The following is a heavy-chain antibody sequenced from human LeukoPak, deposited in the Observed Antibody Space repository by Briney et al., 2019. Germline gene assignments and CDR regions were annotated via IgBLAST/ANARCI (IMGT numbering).Heavy chain of an antibody. Sequence: SETLPLTCTVSGGSISSYYWSWIRQPPGKGLEWIGYIYYSGSTNYNPSLKSRVTISVDTSKNQFSLKLSSVTAADTAVYYCARDHGSSWYRWFDPWGQGTLVTVSS. CDR3: ARDHGSSWYRWFDP. CDR1: GGSISSYY. CDR2: IYYSGST. D-gene: IGHD6-13*01. V-gene: IGHV4-59*01. J-gene: IGHJ5*02.